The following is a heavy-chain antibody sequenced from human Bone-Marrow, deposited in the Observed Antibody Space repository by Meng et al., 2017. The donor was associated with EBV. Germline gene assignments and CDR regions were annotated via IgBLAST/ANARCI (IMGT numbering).Heavy chain of an antibody. V-gene: IGHV1-69*12. D-gene: IGHD3-10*01. Sequence: QVHLVPSGSALTTPXPSVTVSCQASGYTFTTYALHWVRQAPGQGLEWMGGLIPLSDAPHYAQKFQGRVTITADESTSTHYLDLSGLRAEDTAVYYCASESGRGFTPDYWGQGTLVTVSS. CDR1: GYTFTTYA. CDR3: ASESGRGFTPDY. J-gene: IGHJ4*02. CDR2: LIPLSDAP.